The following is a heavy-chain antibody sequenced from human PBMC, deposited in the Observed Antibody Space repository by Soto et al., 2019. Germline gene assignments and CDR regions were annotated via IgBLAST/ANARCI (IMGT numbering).Heavy chain of an antibody. D-gene: IGHD4-17*01. J-gene: IGHJ4*02. V-gene: IGHV3-72*01. CDR2: TRNKANSHTT. CDR3: ARATTVADY. Sequence: GGSLRLSCAASGFTPSSYSMDWVRQAPGKGLEWVGRTRNKANSHTTEYAASVKGRFTISRDDSKNSLYLQMNSLKIEDTAVYYCARATTVADYWGQGTLVTVSS. CDR1: GFTPSSYS.